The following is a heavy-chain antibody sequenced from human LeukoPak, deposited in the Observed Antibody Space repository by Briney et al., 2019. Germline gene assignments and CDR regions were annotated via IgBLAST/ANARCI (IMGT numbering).Heavy chain of an antibody. CDR3: ARVIVVPAGRSYYMDV. D-gene: IGHD2-2*01. Sequence: SVKVSCKASGGTFSSYAISWVRQAPGQGLEWMGGIIPIFGTANYAQKFQGRVTITTDESTSTAYMELSSLRSEDTAVYHCARVIVVPAGRSYYMDVWGKGTTVTVSS. J-gene: IGHJ6*03. V-gene: IGHV1-69*05. CDR1: GGTFSSYA. CDR2: IIPIFGTA.